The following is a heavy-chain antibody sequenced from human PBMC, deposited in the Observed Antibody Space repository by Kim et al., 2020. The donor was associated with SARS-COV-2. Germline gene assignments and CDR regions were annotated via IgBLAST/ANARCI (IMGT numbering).Heavy chain of an antibody. Sequence: GGSLRLSCAASGFTFSSYAMSWVRQAPGKGLEWVSAISGSGGSTYYADSVKGRFTISRDNSKNTLYLQMNSLRAEDTAVYYCAKSPIRYPRGKIDYWGQGTLVTVSS. V-gene: IGHV3-23*01. D-gene: IGHD3-9*01. CDR1: GFTFSSYA. CDR2: ISGSGGST. J-gene: IGHJ4*02. CDR3: AKSPIRYPRGKIDY.